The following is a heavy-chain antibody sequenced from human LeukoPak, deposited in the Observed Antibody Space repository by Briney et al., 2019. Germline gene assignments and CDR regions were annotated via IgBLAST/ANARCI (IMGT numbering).Heavy chain of an antibody. J-gene: IGHJ5*02. CDR3: ARSGIAAAASQGWFDP. Sequence: ASVKVSCKASGYTFTSYGISWVRQAPGQGLEWMGWLSAYNGNTNYAQKLQGRVTMTTDTSTSTAYMELRSLRSDDTAVYYCARSGIAAAASQGWFDPWGQGTLVTVSS. CDR1: GYTFTSYG. D-gene: IGHD6-13*01. V-gene: IGHV1-18*01. CDR2: LSAYNGNT.